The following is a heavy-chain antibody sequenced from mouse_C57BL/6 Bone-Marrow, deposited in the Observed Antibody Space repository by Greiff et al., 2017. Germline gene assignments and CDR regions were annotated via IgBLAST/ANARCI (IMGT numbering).Heavy chain of an antibody. CDR3: ARSDDGGFFAV. D-gene: IGHD2-3*01. J-gene: IGHJ1*03. CDR2: ILPGSGST. CDR1: GYTFTGYW. V-gene: IGHV1-9*01. Sequence: QVQLQQSGAELMKPGASVKLSCKATGYTFTGYWIEWVKQRPGHGLEWIAEILPGSGSTNYNEKFKGKATLTADTSSNTAYMQLSSLTSEDSAVYFCARSDDGGFFAVWGTGTTLTVSS.